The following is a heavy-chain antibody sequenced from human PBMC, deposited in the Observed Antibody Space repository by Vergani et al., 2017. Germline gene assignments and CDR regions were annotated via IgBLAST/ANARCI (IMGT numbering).Heavy chain of an antibody. D-gene: IGHD2-15*01. CDR3: AKVGSEDV. CDR2: LSYDGSNK. V-gene: IGHV3-30*18. J-gene: IGHJ6*02. CDR1: GFTFSSNG. Sequence: QVQLVESGGGVVQPGRSLRLSCAASGFTFSSNGMHWVRQAPGKGLEWVAVLSYDGSNKYYADSVKGRFTISRDNSKNTLYLQMNSLRRKDTAVYYCAKVGSEDVWGQGTTVTVSS.